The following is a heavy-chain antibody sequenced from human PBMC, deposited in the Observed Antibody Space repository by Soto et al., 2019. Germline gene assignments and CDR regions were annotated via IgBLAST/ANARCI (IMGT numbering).Heavy chain of an antibody. V-gene: IGHV3-48*01. D-gene: IGHD3-16*02. CDR3: ARESLNYIWGSYRPEVEFDY. Sequence: GGSLRLSCAASGFTFSSYSMNWVRQAPGKGLEWVSYISSSSSTIYYADSVKGRFTISRDNAKNSLYLQMNSLRAEDTAVYYCARESLNYIWGSYRPEVEFDYWGQGTLVTVSS. CDR1: GFTFSSYS. J-gene: IGHJ4*02. CDR2: ISSSSSTI.